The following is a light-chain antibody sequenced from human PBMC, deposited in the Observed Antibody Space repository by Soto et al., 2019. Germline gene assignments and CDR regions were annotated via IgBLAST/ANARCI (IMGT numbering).Light chain of an antibody. CDR2: WAS. J-gene: IGKJ2*01. CDR1: QNVLYKSNNENY. CDR3: QQYYSTPPYT. Sequence: DIVMTQSPDSLAVSLGERATINCKSSQNVLYKSNNENYLAWFQQKPGQPPKQLIYWASTRKSGVTDRFTCSGSWSDFTLTISSLQAEDVAVYYCQQYYSTPPYTFGQGTKLEI. V-gene: IGKV4-1*01.